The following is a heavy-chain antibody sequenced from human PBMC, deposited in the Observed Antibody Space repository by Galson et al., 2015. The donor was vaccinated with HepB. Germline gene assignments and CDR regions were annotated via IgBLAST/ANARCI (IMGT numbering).Heavy chain of an antibody. D-gene: IGHD3-22*01. CDR1: GYTFTSYY. CDR3: ARELRDGRHYYDSSGPNDY. CDR2: INPSGGST. J-gene: IGHJ4*02. V-gene: IGHV1-46*04. Sequence: SVKVSCKASGYTFTSYYMHWVRQAPGQGLEWMGIINPSGGSTSYAQKLQGRVTMTRDTSTSTVYMELSSLRSEDTAVYYCARELRDGRHYYDSSGPNDYWGQGTLVTVSS.